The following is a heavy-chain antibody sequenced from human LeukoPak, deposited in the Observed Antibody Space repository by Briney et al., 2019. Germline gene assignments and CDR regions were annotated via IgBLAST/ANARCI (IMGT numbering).Heavy chain of an antibody. CDR1: GYSFTSYW. CDR2: IYPGDSDT. D-gene: IGHD3-22*01. J-gene: IGHJ4*02. Sequence: GESLQISCKGSGYSFTSYWIGWVRQLPGKGLEWMGIIYPGDSDTRYSPSFQGQVTISADKSISTAYLQWSSLKASDTAMYYCARHFSVPWDSSGYYDRTIDYWGQGTLVTVSS. CDR3: ARHFSVPWDSSGYYDRTIDY. V-gene: IGHV5-51*01.